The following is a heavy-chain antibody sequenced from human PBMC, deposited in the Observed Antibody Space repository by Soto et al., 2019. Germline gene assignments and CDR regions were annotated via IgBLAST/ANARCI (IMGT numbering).Heavy chain of an antibody. CDR3: ARRGLEPFDY. Sequence: EVQLVESGGGLVQPGGSLRLSCAASGFNLGSYWMHWVRQAPGKGLVWVSRINDYGTTINYAESVEGRFTISRDDGQSEVYLQMNNPKGEGTAVHYCARRGLEPFDYWGQGALVTVSS. CDR1: GFNLGSYW. V-gene: IGHV3-74*01. D-gene: IGHD1-1*01. CDR2: INDYGTTI. J-gene: IGHJ4*02.